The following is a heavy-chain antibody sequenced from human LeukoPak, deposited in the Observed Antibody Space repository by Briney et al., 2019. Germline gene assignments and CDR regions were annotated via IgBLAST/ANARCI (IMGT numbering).Heavy chain of an antibody. D-gene: IGHD1-26*01. J-gene: IGHJ4*02. CDR1: GGSFSSYY. CDR2: IYSSRS. CDR3: ARAAGRDTTSGLDFDY. Sequence: SETLSLTCAVYGGSFSSYYWSWIRQPAGKGLEWIGRIYSSRSIYNPSLKSRVTMSLDTSKNQFSLKLSSVTAADTAVYYCARAAGRDTTSGLDFDYWGQGILVTVSS. V-gene: IGHV4-59*10.